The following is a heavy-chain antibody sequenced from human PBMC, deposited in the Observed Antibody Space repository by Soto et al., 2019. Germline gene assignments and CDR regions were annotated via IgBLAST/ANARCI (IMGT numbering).Heavy chain of an antibody. CDR2: IYYSGST. CDR1: GGSISSGDYY. Sequence: QVQLQESGPGLVKPSQTLSLTCTVSGGSISSGDYYWSWIRQPPGKGLEWIGYIYYSGSTYYNPSLQRRVTISVDTSKNQFSLKLSSVTAADTAVYYCARGPSLEDSSPGDPNWFDPWGQGTLVTVSS. J-gene: IGHJ5*02. CDR3: ARGPSLEDSSPGDPNWFDP. V-gene: IGHV4-30-4*01. D-gene: IGHD6-6*01.